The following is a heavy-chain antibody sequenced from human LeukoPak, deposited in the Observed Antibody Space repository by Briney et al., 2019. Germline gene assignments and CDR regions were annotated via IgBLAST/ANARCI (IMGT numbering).Heavy chain of an antibody. CDR2: IYYSGST. J-gene: IGHJ5*02. D-gene: IGHD5-18*01. CDR3: ARADGYSLPFDP. Sequence: PSETLSLTCTVSGGSISSYYWSWIRQPPGKGLEWIGYIYYSGSTNYNPSLKSRVTMSVDTSKNQFSLKLSSVTAADTAVYYCARADGYSLPFDPWGQGTLVTVSS. V-gene: IGHV4-59*12. CDR1: GGSISSYY.